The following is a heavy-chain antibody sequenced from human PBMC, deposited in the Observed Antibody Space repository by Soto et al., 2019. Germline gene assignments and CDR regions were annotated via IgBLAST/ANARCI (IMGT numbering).Heavy chain of an antibody. CDR1: GDSVSSNSAA. Sequence: SQTLSLTCAISGDSVSSNSAAWNWIRQSPSRGLEWLGRTYYRSKWYNDYAVSVKSRITINPDTSKNQFSLQLNSVTPEDTAVYYCARDEAVVVVAATRFYYYYGMDVWRQGTTVTVSS. CDR3: ARDEAVVVVAATRFYYYYGMDV. CDR2: TYYRSKWYN. D-gene: IGHD2-15*01. V-gene: IGHV6-1*01. J-gene: IGHJ6*02.